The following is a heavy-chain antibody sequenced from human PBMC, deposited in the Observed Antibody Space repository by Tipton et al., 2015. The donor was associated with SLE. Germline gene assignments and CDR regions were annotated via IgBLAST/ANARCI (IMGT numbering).Heavy chain of an antibody. Sequence: TLSLTCAVYGGVLSGYQWTWIRQSPGKGLEWIGDINDSGGTYYNPSLNNRLTISIDTSKKHFSLRLTSVTTADTAVYFCARDYTNAFDYWGHGALVTISS. D-gene: IGHD2-2*02. CDR2: INDSGGT. CDR1: GGVLSGYQ. V-gene: IGHV4-34*01. J-gene: IGHJ4*01. CDR3: ARDYTNAFDY.